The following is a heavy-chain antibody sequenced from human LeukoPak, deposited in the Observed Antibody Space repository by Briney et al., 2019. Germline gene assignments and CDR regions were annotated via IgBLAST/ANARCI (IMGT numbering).Heavy chain of an antibody. CDR1: GGSISSYY. V-gene: IGHV4-59*01. D-gene: IGHD2-21*01. Sequence: SETLSLTCTVSGGSISSYYWSWIRQPPGKGLEWIGYIYYSGSIHYDPSLKSRVTISVDTSKNQFSLELNSVTAADTAVYYCARVERDIVAAGAFDPWGQGTLVTVSS. CDR2: IYYSGSI. CDR3: ARVERDIVAAGAFDP. J-gene: IGHJ5*02.